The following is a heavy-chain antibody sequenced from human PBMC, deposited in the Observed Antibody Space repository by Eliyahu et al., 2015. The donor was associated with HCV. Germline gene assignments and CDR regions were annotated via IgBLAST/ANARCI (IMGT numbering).Heavy chain of an antibody. CDR1: GFSVASDF. CDR3: VTARGSF. Sequence: EVQLLXSGGDLIQPGGSLRLSCAASGFSVASDFMSWVRQAPGKGPEWVSIINAGGTTYYADSVKGRFTISRDNSENSLSLQMNSLRAEDTAMYYCVTARGSFWGQGTLVTVSS. D-gene: IGHD2-15*01. V-gene: IGHV3-53*01. J-gene: IGHJ4*02. CDR2: INAGGTT.